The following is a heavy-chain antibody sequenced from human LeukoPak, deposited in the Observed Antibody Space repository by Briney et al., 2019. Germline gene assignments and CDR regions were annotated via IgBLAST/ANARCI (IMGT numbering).Heavy chain of an antibody. Sequence: GASVKVSCKVSGYTLTELSMHWVRQAPGKGLEWMGGFDPEDGETIYAQKFRGRVTMTEDTSTDTAYMELSSLRSEDTAVYYCATAVKPGYSSGWYNAFDIWGQGTMVTVSS. D-gene: IGHD6-19*01. J-gene: IGHJ3*02. V-gene: IGHV1-24*01. CDR1: GYTLTELS. CDR2: FDPEDGET. CDR3: ATAVKPGYSSGWYNAFDI.